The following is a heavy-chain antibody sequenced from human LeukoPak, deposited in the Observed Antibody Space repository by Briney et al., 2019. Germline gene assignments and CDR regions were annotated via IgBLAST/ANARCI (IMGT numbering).Heavy chain of an antibody. J-gene: IGHJ4*02. D-gene: IGHD3-3*01. Sequence: SVKVSCKASGGTFSSYAISWMRQAPGQGLEWMGGIIPIFGTANYAQKFQGRVTITTDESTSTAYMELSSLRSEDTAVYYCARDQVYDFWSGYYVWGQGPLVTVSS. CDR2: IIPIFGTA. CDR3: ARDQVYDFWSGYYV. V-gene: IGHV1-69*05. CDR1: GGTFSSYA.